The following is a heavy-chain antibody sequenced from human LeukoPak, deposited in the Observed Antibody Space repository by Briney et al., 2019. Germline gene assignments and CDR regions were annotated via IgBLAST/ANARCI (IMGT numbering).Heavy chain of an antibody. CDR3: ARLAGYGGLAWFDP. V-gene: IGHV4-34*01. D-gene: IGHD5-12*01. J-gene: IGHJ5*02. CDR1: GGSFSGYY. Sequence: PSETLSLTCAVYGGSFSGYYWSWIRQPPGKGLGWIGEINHSGSTNYNPSLESRVTISVDTSKNQFSLKLSYVTAADTAVYYCARLAGYGGLAWFDPWRQGTLVTVSS. CDR2: INHSGST.